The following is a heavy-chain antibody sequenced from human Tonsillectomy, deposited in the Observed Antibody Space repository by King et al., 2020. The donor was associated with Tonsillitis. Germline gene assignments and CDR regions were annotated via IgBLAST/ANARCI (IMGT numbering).Heavy chain of an antibody. CDR2: IRSKANSYAT. D-gene: IGHD7-27*01. CDR1: GFTFSGSA. Sequence: VQLVESGGGLVQPGGSLKLSCAASGFTFSGSAMHWVRQASGKGLEWVGRIRSKANSYATTYDASVKGRFTISRDDSKNTAYLQMNSLKTEDPAVYYCTRSETGVFDYWGQGTLVTVSS. CDR3: TRSETGVFDY. J-gene: IGHJ4*02. V-gene: IGHV3-73*01.